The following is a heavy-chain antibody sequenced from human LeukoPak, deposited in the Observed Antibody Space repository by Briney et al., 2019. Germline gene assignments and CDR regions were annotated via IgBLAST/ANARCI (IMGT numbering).Heavy chain of an antibody. CDR2: INHSGST. V-gene: IGHV4-34*01. Sequence: NSSETLSLTCAVYGGSFSGYYWSWIRQPPGKGLEWIGEINHSGSTNYNPSLKSRVTISVDTSKNQFSLKLSSVTAADTAIYYCARDHTETSSLNFRNYYYYGMDIWGQGTTVIVSS. D-gene: IGHD4-4*01. J-gene: IGHJ6*02. CDR1: GGSFSGYY. CDR3: ARDHTETSSLNFRNYYYYGMDI.